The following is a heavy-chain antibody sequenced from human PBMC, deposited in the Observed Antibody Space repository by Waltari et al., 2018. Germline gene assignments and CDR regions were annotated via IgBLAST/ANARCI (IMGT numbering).Heavy chain of an antibody. V-gene: IGHV1-46*01. J-gene: IGHJ6*03. CDR2: NNPYGGST. D-gene: IGHD3-3*01. Sequence: QVQLVQSGADVREPGASVKISCQASGYTFPTPYLPWVPLAPGEGPAWMGVNNPYGGSTSYSQKFMGRVTLTRDTSTSTFYMELNSLRSDDTAVYYCARDSGGGSRGRFLYDYHYMDVWGKGTTVTVSS. CDR1: GYTFPTPY. CDR3: ARDSGGGSRGRFLYDYHYMDV.